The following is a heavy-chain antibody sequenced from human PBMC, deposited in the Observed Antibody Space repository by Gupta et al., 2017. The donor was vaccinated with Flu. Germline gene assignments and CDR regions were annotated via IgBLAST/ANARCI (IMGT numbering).Heavy chain of an antibody. CDR1: GFTFSSYG. D-gene: IGHD4-17*01. CDR3: ARDDGDHYDRPLYYYYGMDV. Sequence: QVQLVESGGGVVQPGRSLRLSCAASGFTFSSYGMHWVRQAPGKGLEWVAVIWYDGSNKYYADSVKGRFTISRDNSKNTLYLQMNSLRAEDTAVYYCARDDGDHYDRPLYYYYGMDVWGQGTTVTVSS. V-gene: IGHV3-33*01. J-gene: IGHJ6*02. CDR2: IWYDGSNK.